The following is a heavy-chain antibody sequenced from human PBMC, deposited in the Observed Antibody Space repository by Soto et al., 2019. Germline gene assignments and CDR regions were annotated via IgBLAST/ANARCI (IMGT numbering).Heavy chain of an antibody. CDR1: GGSISSYY. CDR3: ARDQGFNYGPHYFDY. CDR2: IYSSGHT. D-gene: IGHD3-10*01. Sequence: SETLSLTCTVSGGSISSYYWSWIRQPAGEGLEWIGRIYSSGHTNYNPSLKSRVTMSEDTSKNQFSLKLSSVTAADTAVYYCARDQGFNYGPHYFDYWGQGTLVTVSS. J-gene: IGHJ4*02. V-gene: IGHV4-4*07.